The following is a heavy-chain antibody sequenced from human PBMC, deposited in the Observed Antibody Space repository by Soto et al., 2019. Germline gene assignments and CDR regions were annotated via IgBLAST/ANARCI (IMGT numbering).Heavy chain of an antibody. J-gene: IGHJ4*02. D-gene: IGHD5-12*01. CDR2: IIPIFGTA. V-gene: IGHV1-69*13. Sequence: GASVKVSCKASGGTFSSYAISWVRQAPGQGLEWMGGIIPIFGTANYAQKFQGRVTITADESTSTAYMELSSLRSEDTAVYYCARGFSGYDLGGSIDSWGQGTLVTVSS. CDR3: ARGFSGYDLGGSIDS. CDR1: GGTFSSYA.